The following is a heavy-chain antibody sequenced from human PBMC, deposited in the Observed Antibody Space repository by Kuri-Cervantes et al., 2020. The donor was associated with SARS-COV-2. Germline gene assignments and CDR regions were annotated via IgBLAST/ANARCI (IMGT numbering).Heavy chain of an antibody. V-gene: IGHV3-30*03. J-gene: IGHJ2*01. CDR3: ARGALIFGSSSCHGDFDL. CDR2: ISYDGTNK. D-gene: IGHD2-2*01. CDR1: GFTFSSYW. Sequence: GESLKISCAASGFTFSSYWMSWVRQAPGKGLEWVAVISYDGTNKYYGDSVRGRFTISRDNSKNTLHLQMNSLRTEDTAVHYCARGALIFGSSSCHGDFDLWGRGTLVTVSS.